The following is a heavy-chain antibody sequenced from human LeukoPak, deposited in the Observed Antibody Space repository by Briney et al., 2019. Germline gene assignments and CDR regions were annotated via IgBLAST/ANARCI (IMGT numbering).Heavy chain of an antibody. V-gene: IGHV4-61*01. CDR1: SGSVSSGSYY. CDR3: ARAGHYYDILTGYYGLDY. Sequence: SETLSLTCTVSSGSVSSGSYYWSWIRQPPEKGLEWIGYIYYSGSTNYNPSLKSRVTISVDTSKNQFSLKLSSVTAADTAVYYCARAGHYYDILTGYYGLDYWGQGTLVTVSS. CDR2: IYYSGST. D-gene: IGHD3-9*01. J-gene: IGHJ4*02.